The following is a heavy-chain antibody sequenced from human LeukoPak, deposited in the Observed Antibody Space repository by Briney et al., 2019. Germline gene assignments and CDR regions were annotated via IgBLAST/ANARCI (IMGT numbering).Heavy chain of an antibody. CDR3: AKVIGSATTGPFDY. CDR1: GFTFSSYA. Sequence: LPGGSLRLSCAASGFTFSSYAMSWVRQAPGKGLEWVSAISGSGSSTYYADSVKGRFTISRDNSKNTLYLQMNSLRAEDTAVYCCAKVIGSATTGPFDYWGQGTLVTVSS. D-gene: IGHD4-17*01. CDR2: ISGSGSST. V-gene: IGHV3-23*01. J-gene: IGHJ4*02.